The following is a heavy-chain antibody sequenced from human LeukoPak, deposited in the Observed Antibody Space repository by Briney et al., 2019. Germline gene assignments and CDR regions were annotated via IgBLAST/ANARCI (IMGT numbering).Heavy chain of an antibody. CDR1: GGSISSSTYY. CDR3: ARHRSVAGQDYFDY. CDR2: GYYSGST. D-gene: IGHD6-19*01. J-gene: IGHJ4*02. V-gene: IGHV4-39*01. Sequence: SETLSLTCTVSGGSISSSTYYWGWIRQPPRKGLEWIGSGYYSGSTYYNPSLKSRVTISVDTSKNQFSLKLSSVTAADTAVYYCARHRSVAGQDYFDYWGRGTLVTVSS.